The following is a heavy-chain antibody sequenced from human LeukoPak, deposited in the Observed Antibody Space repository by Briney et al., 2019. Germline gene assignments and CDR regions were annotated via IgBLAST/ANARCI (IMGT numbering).Heavy chain of an antibody. CDR1: GGSINSHY. J-gene: IGHJ3*02. CDR2: IYHSGSP. CDR3: ARQGYYGSGPPGADALDI. D-gene: IGHD3-10*01. Sequence: SETLSLTCSGSGGSINSHYWSWIRQPPRKGLEWIGYIYHSGSPTYNASLNSRGTISVDTAKNHCSLRRSSVTAADTAMYYCARQGYYGSGPPGADALDIWGQGTRVIVSS. V-gene: IGHV4-59*08.